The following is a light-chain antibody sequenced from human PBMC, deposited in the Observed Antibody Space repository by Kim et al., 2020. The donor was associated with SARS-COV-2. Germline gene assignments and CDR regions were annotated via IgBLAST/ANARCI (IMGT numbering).Light chain of an antibody. CDR3: AAWDDSPNAWV. V-gene: IGLV1-44*01. Sequence: GQRVTISCSGSNSNIGGNPVNWYQRLPGTAPKLLVYSNSQRPSGVPDRISASKSGTSASLAISGLQSEDEGDYFCAAWDDSPNAWVFGGGTKLTVL. CDR1: NSNIGGNP. CDR2: SNS. J-gene: IGLJ3*02.